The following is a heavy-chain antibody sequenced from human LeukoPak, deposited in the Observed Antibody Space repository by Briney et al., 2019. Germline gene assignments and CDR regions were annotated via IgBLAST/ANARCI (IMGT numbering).Heavy chain of an antibody. CDR3: AREGEFSGYDSRYYFDY. J-gene: IGHJ4*02. CDR1: GFSFSSYA. V-gene: IGHV3-21*01. CDR2: ITSSSSYI. D-gene: IGHD5-12*01. Sequence: GGSLRLSCATSGFSFSSYAMSWVRQAPGKGLEWVSSITSSSSYIYYAVSVKGRFTISRDNTKNSLYLQMSSLRAEDTAVYYCAREGEFSGYDSRYYFDYWGQGTLVTVSS.